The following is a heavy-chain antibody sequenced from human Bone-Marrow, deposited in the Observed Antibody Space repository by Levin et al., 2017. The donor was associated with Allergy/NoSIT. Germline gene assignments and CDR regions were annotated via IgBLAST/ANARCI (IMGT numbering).Heavy chain of an antibody. Sequence: GESLKISCKVSGYNFYTFWIGWVRQKPGKGLEWMGIIYPSDSDSRYNPSFQGHVTFSVDTATSTAYLQWNSLTNSDSGMYFCARLRPDDYDYWSGYYGTSLFDYWGQGTQVSVSS. V-gene: IGHV5-51*01. D-gene: IGHD3-3*01. CDR2: IYPSDSDS. CDR1: GYNFYTFW. CDR3: ARLRPDDYDYWSGYYGTSLFDY. J-gene: IGHJ4*02.